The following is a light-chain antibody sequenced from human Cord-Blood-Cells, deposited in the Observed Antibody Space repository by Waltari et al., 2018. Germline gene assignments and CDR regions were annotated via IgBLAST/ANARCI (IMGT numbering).Light chain of an antibody. V-gene: IGKV1-39*01. Sequence: DIQMTQSPSSLSASVGDRVTITCRASQSISSYLNWYQQKPGKAPKLLIYAASSLQSGGPSRFSGSGAGTDFTLTISSLQPEDCATYYCQQSYSTPTFGQGTKVEI. CDR2: AAS. CDR1: QSISSY. CDR3: QQSYSTPT. J-gene: IGKJ1*01.